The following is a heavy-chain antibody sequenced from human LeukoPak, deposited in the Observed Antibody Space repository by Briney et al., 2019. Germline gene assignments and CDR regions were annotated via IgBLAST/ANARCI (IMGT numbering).Heavy chain of an antibody. CDR2: INPNSGGT. Sequence: ASVKVSCKASGYTFTGYYMHWVRQAPGQGLEWMGWINPNSGGTNYAQKFQGRVTMTEDTSTDTAYMELSSLRSEDTAVYYCATVIHSRGYAAFDIWGQGTMVTVSS. CDR3: ATVIHSRGYAAFDI. J-gene: IGHJ3*02. CDR1: GYTFTGYY. V-gene: IGHV1-2*02. D-gene: IGHD5-12*01.